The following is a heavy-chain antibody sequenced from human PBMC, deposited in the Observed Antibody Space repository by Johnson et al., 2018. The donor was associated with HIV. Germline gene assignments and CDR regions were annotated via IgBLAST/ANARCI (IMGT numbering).Heavy chain of an antibody. CDR1: EFTFDDYA. V-gene: IGHV3-9*01. J-gene: IGHJ3*02. CDR2: ISWNSGSI. D-gene: IGHD3-22*01. Sequence: EVQLVESGGGLEQPGRSLRLSCAASEFTFDDYAMLWVRQVPGKGLEWVSGISWNSGSIGYADSVKGRFTISRDNSKNTLYLQMNSLRAEDTAVYYCAATYYYDSSGSRYPFDIWGQGTMVTVSS. CDR3: AATYYYDSSGSRYPFDI.